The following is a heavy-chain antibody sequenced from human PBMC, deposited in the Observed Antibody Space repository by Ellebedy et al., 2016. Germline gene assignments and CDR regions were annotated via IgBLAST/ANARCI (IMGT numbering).Heavy chain of an antibody. CDR2: VNHSGNT. J-gene: IGHJ1*01. CDR3: ARGGDMSRIRH. V-gene: IGHV4-34*01. CDR1: GGSFNTYY. Sequence: SETLSLTCAVSGGSFNTYYWRCVRQAPGQGLEWIGEVNHSGNTDYNPSLKSRVTISADTSKRQISLIMASVTDADTAVYYCARGGDMSRIRHWGQGTLVTVSS. D-gene: IGHD3-16*01.